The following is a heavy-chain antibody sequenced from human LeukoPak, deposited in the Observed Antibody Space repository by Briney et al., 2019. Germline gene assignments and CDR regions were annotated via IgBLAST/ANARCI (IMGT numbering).Heavy chain of an antibody. CDR3: ARVAFLEWQRGRTYYYYMDV. V-gene: IGHV1-8*01. J-gene: IGHJ6*03. D-gene: IGHD3-3*02. CDR2: MNPNSGNT. CDR1: GYTFTSYD. Sequence: GASVKVSCKASGYTFTSYDINWVRQATGQGLEWMGWMNPNSGNTGYAQKFQGRVTMTRNTSISTAYMELSSLRSDDTAVYYCARVAFLEWQRGRTYYYYMDVWGKGTTVTVSS.